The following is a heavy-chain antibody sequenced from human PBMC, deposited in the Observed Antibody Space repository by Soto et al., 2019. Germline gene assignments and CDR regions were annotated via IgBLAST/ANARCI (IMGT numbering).Heavy chain of an antibody. Sequence: QVRLVQSGAEVKKPGSSVSVSCKASGHTFPNHAYSCVRQPPGQGLEWVGGNIPVFDTATYAQSFQARLTITADKSTSKIYMELSSLLSEDTAVYYCASNPLNDDGDLEGFDVWGQGTMMTV. CDR2: NIPVFDTA. J-gene: IGHJ3*01. D-gene: IGHD4-17*01. CDR3: ASNPLNDDGDLEGFDV. CDR1: GHTFPNHA. V-gene: IGHV1-69*14.